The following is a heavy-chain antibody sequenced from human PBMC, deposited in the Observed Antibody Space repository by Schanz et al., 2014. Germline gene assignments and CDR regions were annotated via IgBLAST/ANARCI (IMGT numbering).Heavy chain of an antibody. J-gene: IGHJ3*02. CDR1: GFNSDDYA. D-gene: IGHD4-17*01. CDR2: INSVGSNT. V-gene: IGHV3-74*02. CDR3: ARKMKLGVYGGKGHDSLDI. Sequence: EVHLLESGGGLVPPGGSLRLSCTASGFNSDDYAMHWVRQAPGKGLVWVARINSVGSNTDYADSVTGRFTISRDNAKNTLYLQMNTLRAEDTAVYYCARKMKLGVYGGKGHDSLDIWGQGTMVTVSS.